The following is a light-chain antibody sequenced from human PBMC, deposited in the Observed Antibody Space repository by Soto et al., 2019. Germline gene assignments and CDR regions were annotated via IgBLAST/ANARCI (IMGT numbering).Light chain of an antibody. CDR2: DVT. CDR3: NSYAGSYTLYV. Sequence: QSVLTQPRSVSGSPGQSVAISCAGTSSDVGGYNYVSWYQQHPGKAPKLMIYDVTKRPSGVPDRFSGSKSGNTATLTISGLQAADEADYYCNSYAGSYTLYVFGNGTKVTVL. V-gene: IGLV2-11*01. J-gene: IGLJ1*01. CDR1: SSDVGGYNY.